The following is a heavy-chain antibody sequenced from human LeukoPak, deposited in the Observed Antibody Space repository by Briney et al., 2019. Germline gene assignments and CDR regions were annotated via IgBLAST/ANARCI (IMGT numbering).Heavy chain of an antibody. CDR2: IWYDGSNK. Sequence: PGGSLRLSCAASGFTFSSYGMHWVRQAPGKGLEWVAVIWYDGSNKYYADSVKGRFTISRDNSKNTLYLQMNSLRAEDTAVYYCARGSRFGIVVVVAAGGMEVWGQGTTVTVSS. CDR1: GFTFSSYG. CDR3: ARGSRFGIVVVVAAGGMEV. D-gene: IGHD2-15*01. V-gene: IGHV3-33*01. J-gene: IGHJ6*02.